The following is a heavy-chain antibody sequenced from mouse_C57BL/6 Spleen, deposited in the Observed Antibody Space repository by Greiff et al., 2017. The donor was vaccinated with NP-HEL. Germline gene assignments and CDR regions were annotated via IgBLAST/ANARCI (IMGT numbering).Heavy chain of an antibody. Sequence: VQLQQSGAELVRPGASVKLSCKASGYTFTDYYINWVKQRPGQGLEWIARIYPGSGNTYYNEKFKGKATLTAEKSSSTAYMQLSSLTSEDSAVYFCARWDGYSYAMDYWGQGTSVTVSS. J-gene: IGHJ4*01. V-gene: IGHV1-76*01. D-gene: IGHD2-3*01. CDR1: GYTFTDYY. CDR3: ARWDGYSYAMDY. CDR2: IYPGSGNT.